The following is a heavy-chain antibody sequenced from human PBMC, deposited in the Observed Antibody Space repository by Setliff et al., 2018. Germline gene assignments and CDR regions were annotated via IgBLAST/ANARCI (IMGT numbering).Heavy chain of an antibody. CDR2: INHGGDT. CDR3: VRRTYYYDTSPMGWFDP. CDR1: GYSITNGYY. D-gene: IGHD3-22*01. Sequence: LSLTCVVSGYSITNGYYWGWIRQPPGKGLEWIGSINHGGDTSYNPSLQSRVAISVDTSKNQFSLKLSSVTAADTAVYYCVRRTYYYDTSPMGWFDPWGQGSLVTVSS. V-gene: IGHV4-38-2*01. J-gene: IGHJ5*02.